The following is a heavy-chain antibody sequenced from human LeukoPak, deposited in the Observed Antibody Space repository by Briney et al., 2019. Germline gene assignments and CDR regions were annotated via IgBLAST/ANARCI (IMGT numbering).Heavy chain of an antibody. D-gene: IGHD6-19*01. V-gene: IGHV3-11*01. CDR3: AREMVAGTFDS. Sequence: GGSLRLSCVVSEFIVNDYYMSWIRQAPGKGLEWVADIGGSDSIVAYAASVRGRFSTSRDFAKNSLYLEMNSLRAEDTAVYYCAREMVAGTFDSWGQGALVTVSS. J-gene: IGHJ4*02. CDR1: EFIVNDYY. CDR2: IGGSDSIV.